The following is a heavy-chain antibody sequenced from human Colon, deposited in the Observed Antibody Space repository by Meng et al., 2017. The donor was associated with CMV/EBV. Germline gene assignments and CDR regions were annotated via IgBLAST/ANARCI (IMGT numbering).Heavy chain of an antibody. Sequence: VPLQPRGPRLAKPSDTLSLTCTDSGASNKTHHCPWLRQPPGKGLEWLGRIHSSGGTDDNPSLKSRVTLSIETSKNQLSTKIYSVTAADTAVYYCAMAGARGVPVDLWGQGTLVTVSS. CDR3: AMAGARGVPVDL. J-gene: IGHJ4*02. V-gene: IGHV4-4*07. CDR1: GASNKTHH. CDR2: IHSSGGT. D-gene: IGHD3-10*01.